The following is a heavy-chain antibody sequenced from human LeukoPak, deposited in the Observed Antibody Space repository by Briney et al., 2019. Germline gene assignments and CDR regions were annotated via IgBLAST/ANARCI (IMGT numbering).Heavy chain of an antibody. V-gene: IGHV3-7*03. CDR3: ATPLDYRDSSGFHQGGD. CDR1: GFTFSNLW. Sequence: PGGSLRLSCAASGFTFSNLWMSWVRQAPGKGLKWVANIKQDGSDKYYVDSVKGRFTISRDNAKNSLYLQMNSLRAEDTAMYYCATPLDYRDSSGFHQGGDWGQGTLVTVSS. D-gene: IGHD3-22*01. J-gene: IGHJ4*02. CDR2: IKQDGSDK.